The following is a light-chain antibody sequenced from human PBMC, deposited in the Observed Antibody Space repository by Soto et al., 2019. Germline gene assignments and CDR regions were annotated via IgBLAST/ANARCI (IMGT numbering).Light chain of an antibody. V-gene: IGKV3-20*01. CDR1: QSVSSSY. J-gene: IGKJ5*01. CDR2: GAS. CDR3: QQYGSSPIT. Sequence: ELVFTQSPGTLSLSPGERATLSCRASQSVSSSYLAWYQRKPGQAPRLLIYGASSRATGIPDRFSGSGSGTDLTITISRLEPEDFEVYYCQQYGSSPITFGQGTRLEIK.